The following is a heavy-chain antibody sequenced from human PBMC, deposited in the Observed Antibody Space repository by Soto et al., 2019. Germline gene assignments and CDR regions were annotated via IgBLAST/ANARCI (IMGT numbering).Heavy chain of an antibody. V-gene: IGHV1-69*01. J-gene: IGHJ3*02. D-gene: IGHD3-16*01. CDR2: IIPIFGTA. CDR1: GGTFSSFA. Sequence: QVKLVQSGAEVKKPGSSVKVSCKASGGTFSSFAISWVRQAPGQGLEWMGGIIPIFGTANYAQRFQGRVTITAYESTRTANMELSSLRSEDTAVDYCARGKPPGSIAFGAFDIWCQGTMVTVSS. CDR3: ARGKPPGSIAFGAFDI.